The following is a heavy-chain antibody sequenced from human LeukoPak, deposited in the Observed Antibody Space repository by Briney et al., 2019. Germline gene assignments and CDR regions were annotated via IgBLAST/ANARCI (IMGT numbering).Heavy chain of an antibody. CDR2: INHSGST. CDR1: GGSISSIDYY. Sequence: NPSETLSLTCTVSGGSISSIDYYWGWVRQPPGKGLEWIGEINHSGSTNYNPSLKSRVTISVDTSKNQFSLKLSSVTAADTAVYYCARGQGYYYRFDYWGQGTLVTVSS. D-gene: IGHD3-22*01. CDR3: ARGQGYYYRFDY. J-gene: IGHJ4*02. V-gene: IGHV4-39*07.